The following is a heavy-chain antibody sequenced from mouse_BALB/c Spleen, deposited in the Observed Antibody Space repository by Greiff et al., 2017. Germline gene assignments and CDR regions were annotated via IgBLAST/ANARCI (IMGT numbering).Heavy chain of an antibody. CDR3: TRERYYGKTWFAY. CDR1: GYTFTSYW. D-gene: IGHD2-1*01. J-gene: IGHJ3*01. CDR2: IYPGNSDT. V-gene: IGHV1-5*01. Sequence: EVKVEESGTVLARPGASVKMSCKASGYTFTSYWMHWVKQRPGQGLEWIGAIYPGNSDTSYNQKFKGKAKLTAVTSTSTAYMELSSLTNEDSAVYYCTRERYYGKTWFAYWGQGTLVTVSA.